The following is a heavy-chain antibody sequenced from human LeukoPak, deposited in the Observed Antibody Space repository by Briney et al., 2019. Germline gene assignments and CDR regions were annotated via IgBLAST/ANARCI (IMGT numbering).Heavy chain of an antibody. V-gene: IGHV4-34*01. Sequence: YWSWSRQPPGXGLXWIGEINHSGSTNYNPSLKSRVTISVDTSKNQFSLKLSSVTAADTAVYYCARLNCSSTSCYGDYWGQGTLVTVSS. J-gene: IGHJ4*02. D-gene: IGHD2-2*01. CDR3: ARLNCSSTSCYGDY. CDR2: INHSGST. CDR1: Y.